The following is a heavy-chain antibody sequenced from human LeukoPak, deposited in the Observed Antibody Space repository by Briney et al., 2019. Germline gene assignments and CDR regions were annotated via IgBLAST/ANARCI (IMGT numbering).Heavy chain of an antibody. D-gene: IGHD6-13*01. J-gene: IGHJ6*03. V-gene: IGHV4-59*08. CDR1: GGSISSYY. CDR2: IYYSGST. Sequence: PSETLSLTCTVSGGSISSYYWSWIRQPPGKGLEWIGYIYYSGSTNYNPSLKSRVTISVDTSKNQFSLKLSSVTAADTAVYYCATPGIAATGLYYYYYMDVWGKGTTVTISS. CDR3: ATPGIAATGLYYYYYMDV.